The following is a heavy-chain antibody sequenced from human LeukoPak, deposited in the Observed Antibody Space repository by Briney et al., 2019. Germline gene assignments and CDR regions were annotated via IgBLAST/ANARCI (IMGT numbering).Heavy chain of an antibody. D-gene: IGHD5-12*01. CDR3: ARDGANSGYDLYSDY. V-gene: IGHV3-23*01. CDR1: GFTFTNSA. J-gene: IGHJ4*02. CDR2: ISGSGDTT. Sequence: PGGSLRLSCAASGFTFTNSAMNWVRQAPGKGLEWVSVISGSGDTTYYADSVKGRFTISRDDSKNTVYLQMNSLRAEDTAVYYCARDGANSGYDLYSDYWGQGTLVTVSS.